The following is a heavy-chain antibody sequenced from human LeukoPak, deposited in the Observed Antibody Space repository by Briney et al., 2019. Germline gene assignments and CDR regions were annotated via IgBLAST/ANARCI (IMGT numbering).Heavy chain of an antibody. CDR1: GFKLGDYA. V-gene: IGHV3-23*01. D-gene: IGHD1-26*01. Sequence: SGGSLRLSCGASGFKLGDYAMSWIRQTPGKGLEWVSAISGSGILRYYADFVKGRFTISRDESKNTLYLQMNSLGAEDTAVYYCAKDHGGSYYAYYYYGMDVWGQGTTVTVSS. J-gene: IGHJ6*02. CDR3: AKDHGGSYYAYYYYGMDV. CDR2: ISGSGILR.